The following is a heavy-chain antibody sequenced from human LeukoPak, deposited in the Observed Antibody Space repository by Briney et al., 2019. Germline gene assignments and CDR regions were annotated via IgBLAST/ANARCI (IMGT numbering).Heavy chain of an antibody. CDR2: INTDGSST. CDR1: GFTFSSYW. J-gene: IGHJ4*02. D-gene: IGHD3-22*01. Sequence: GGSLRLSCAASGFTFSSYWMHWVRQAPGKGLVWVSRINTDGSSTSYADSVKGRFTISRDNAKNTLYLQMNSLRAEDTAVYYCARGPYDSSGYYDYWGQGTLVTVSS. CDR3: ARGPYDSSGYYDY. V-gene: IGHV3-74*01.